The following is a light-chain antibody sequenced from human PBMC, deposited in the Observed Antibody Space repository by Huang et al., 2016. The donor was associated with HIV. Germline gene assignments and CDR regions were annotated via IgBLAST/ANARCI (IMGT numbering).Light chain of an antibody. CDR1: QIIDSNY. CDR2: DAS. CDR3: QHYDSHPPMYT. V-gene: IGKV3-20*01. Sequence: IVLTQSPGTLFLSTGDGATLSCRASQIIDSNYFAWYQQRPGQAPRLLIYDASSRATGISDRFSGGGSGTDFTLTISKVEPEDFAVYYCQHYDSHPPMYTFGQGTKLEIK. J-gene: IGKJ2*01.